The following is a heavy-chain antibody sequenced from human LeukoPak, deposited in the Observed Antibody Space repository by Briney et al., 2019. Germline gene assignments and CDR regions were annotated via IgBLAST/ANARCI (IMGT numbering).Heavy chain of an antibody. CDR2: ISYDGSNK. D-gene: IGHD5-18*01. CDR3: ARDGFADTAMVTTVDAPAYYYYYYYMDV. J-gene: IGHJ6*03. CDR1: GFTFSSYA. Sequence: GRSLRLSCAASGFTFSSYAMHWVRQAPGKGLEWVAVISYDGSNKYYADSVKGRFTISRDNSKNTLYLQMNSLRAEDTAVYYCARDGFADTAMVTTVDAPAYYYYYYYMDVWGKGTTVTVSS. V-gene: IGHV3-30*01.